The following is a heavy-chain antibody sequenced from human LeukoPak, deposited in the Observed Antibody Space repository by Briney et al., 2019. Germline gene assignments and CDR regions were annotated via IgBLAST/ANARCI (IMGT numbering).Heavy chain of an antibody. CDR3: ARDIRTGYSSGWYRGANNWFDP. J-gene: IGHJ5*02. V-gene: IGHV4-34*01. CDR2: INHSGST. CDR1: GGSFSGYY. D-gene: IGHD6-19*01. Sequence: TSETLSLTCAVYGGSFSGYYWSWIRQPPGKGLEWIGEINHSGSTNYNPSLKSRVTISVDTSKNQFSLKLSSVTAADTAVYYCARDIRTGYSSGWYRGANNWFDPWGQGTLVTVSS.